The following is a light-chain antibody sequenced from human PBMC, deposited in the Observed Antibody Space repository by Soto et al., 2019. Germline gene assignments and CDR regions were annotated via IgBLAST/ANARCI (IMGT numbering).Light chain of an antibody. CDR3: HQYGSSPPT. Sequence: EIVLTQSPGTLSLSPGETATLSCRASQSVRGSYLAWYQQKPGQAPRLLISASFSRATGIPDRFSGSGSGTDFTLTISRLEPEDFAVYCCHQYGSSPPTFGGGTKVDIK. CDR2: ASF. CDR1: QSVRGSY. V-gene: IGKV3-20*01. J-gene: IGKJ4*01.